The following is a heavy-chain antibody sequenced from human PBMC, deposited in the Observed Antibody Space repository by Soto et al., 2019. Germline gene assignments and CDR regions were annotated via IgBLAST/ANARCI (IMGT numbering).Heavy chain of an antibody. CDR3: ARNRRGGGYSFDY. CDR1: GFIFDDYD. V-gene: IGHV3-20*04. J-gene: IGHJ4*02. CDR2: INWSGEQT. Sequence: EVQLVESGGRVGRPGGSLRLSCTASGFIFDDYDLNWVRQTPGKGLEWGSVINWSGEQTRYGDSMKGRFTVSRDHYRNSLYLQIDSLRVEDTAVSYCARNRRGGGYSFDYWGQGALVTVSS.